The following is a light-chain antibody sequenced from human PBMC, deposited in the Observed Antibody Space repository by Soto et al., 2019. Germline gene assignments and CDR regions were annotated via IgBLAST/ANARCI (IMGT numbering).Light chain of an antibody. V-gene: IGKV3-20*01. CDR3: QQYGTSSWT. Sequence: EVVLTQSPGTLSLSPGERATLSCRTSHSVSSNYLAWYQQKPGQSPKLLIYGASNRATGISDRFSGSGSATDFTLTISRLEPADFAVYYCQQYGTSSWTFGPGTKVEIK. CDR1: HSVSSNY. CDR2: GAS. J-gene: IGKJ1*01.